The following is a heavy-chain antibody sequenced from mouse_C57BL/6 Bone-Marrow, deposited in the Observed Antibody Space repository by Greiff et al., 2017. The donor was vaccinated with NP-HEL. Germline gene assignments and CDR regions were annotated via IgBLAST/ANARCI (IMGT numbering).Heavy chain of an antibody. CDR2: IDPETGGT. Sequence: QVQLQQSGAELVRPGASVTLSCKASGYTFTDYEMHWVKQTPVHGLEWIGAIDPETGGTAYNQKFAGKGILTDDKSSSTAYMELRSLTSEDSAVYYCTRHDGYWYFDVWGTGTTVTVSS. J-gene: IGHJ1*03. D-gene: IGHD1-1*01. V-gene: IGHV1-15*01. CDR3: TRHDGYWYFDV. CDR1: GYTFTDYE.